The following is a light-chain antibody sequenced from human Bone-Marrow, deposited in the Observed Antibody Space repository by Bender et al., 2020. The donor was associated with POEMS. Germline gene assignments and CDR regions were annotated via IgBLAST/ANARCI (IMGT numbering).Light chain of an antibody. J-gene: IGLJ3*02. CDR1: SSNTGSGYD. Sequence: QSVLTQPPSVSGAPGQRVTISCTGSSSNTGSGYDINWYQHLPGTAPKLLIYGYNNRPSGVSNRFSGSKSGNTASLTISGLQAEDEADYYCTSYTTSNTLLFGGGTKLTVL. CDR2: GYN. CDR3: TSYTTSNTLL. V-gene: IGLV1-40*01.